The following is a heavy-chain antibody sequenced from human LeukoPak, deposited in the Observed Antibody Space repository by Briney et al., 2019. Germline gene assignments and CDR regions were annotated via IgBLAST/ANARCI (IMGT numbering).Heavy chain of an antibody. CDR1: GYTFTSYG. CDR3: ARVSVGATVEDSDY. J-gene: IGHJ4*02. Sequence: ASVTVSCTASGYTFTSYGISWVRQAPGQGLEWMGWISAYNGNTNYAQKLQGRVTMTTDTSTSTAYMELRSLRSDDTAVYYCARVSVGATVEDSDYWGQGTLVTVSS. CDR2: ISAYNGNT. D-gene: IGHD1-26*01. V-gene: IGHV1-18*01.